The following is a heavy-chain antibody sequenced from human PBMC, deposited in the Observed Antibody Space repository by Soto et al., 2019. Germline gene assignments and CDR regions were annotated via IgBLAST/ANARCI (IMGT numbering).Heavy chain of an antibody. CDR2: IIPIFGTA. Sequence: QVQLVQSGAEVKKPGSSVKVSCKASGGTFSSYAISWVRQAPGQGLEWMGGIIPIFGTANYAQKFQGRVTITADESTSTGYMELSSVRSEATAVDYCAREGDIVVVPAAAGSFDYWGQGTLVTVSS. V-gene: IGHV1-69*01. CDR1: GGTFSSYA. CDR3: AREGDIVVVPAAAGSFDY. D-gene: IGHD2-2*01. J-gene: IGHJ4*02.